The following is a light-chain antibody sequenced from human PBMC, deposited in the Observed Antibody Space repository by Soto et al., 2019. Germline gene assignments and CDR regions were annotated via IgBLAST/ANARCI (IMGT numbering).Light chain of an antibody. CDR3: SSYAGSSNV. Sequence: QSALTQPASVSGSPGQSVAISCTVTSSDVGGYNYVSWYQQHPGKAPKLMIYEVNKRPSGVPDRFSGSKSGNTASLTVSGLQAEDEADYYCSSYAGSSNVFGTGTRSPS. CDR1: SSDVGGYNY. CDR2: EVN. V-gene: IGLV2-8*01. J-gene: IGLJ1*01.